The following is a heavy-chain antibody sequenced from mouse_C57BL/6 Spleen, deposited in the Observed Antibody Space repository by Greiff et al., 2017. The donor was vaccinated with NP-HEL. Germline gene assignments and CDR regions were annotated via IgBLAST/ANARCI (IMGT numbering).Heavy chain of an antibody. CDR2: INPNNGGT. Sequence: VQLQQSGPELVKPGASVKIPCKASGYTFTDYNMDWVKQSHGKSLEWIGDINPNNGGTIYNQKFKGKATLTVDKSSSTAYMELRSLTSEDTAVYYCARKHYGSSYDYAMDYWGQGTSVTVSS. J-gene: IGHJ4*01. CDR1: GYTFTDYN. D-gene: IGHD1-1*01. CDR3: ARKHYGSSYDYAMDY. V-gene: IGHV1-18*01.